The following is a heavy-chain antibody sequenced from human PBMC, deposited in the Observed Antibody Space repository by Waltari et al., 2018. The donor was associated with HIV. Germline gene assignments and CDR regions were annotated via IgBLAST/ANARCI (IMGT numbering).Heavy chain of an antibody. CDR1: GFTFSRYS. V-gene: IGHV3-21*01. J-gene: IGHJ4*02. D-gene: IGHD3-22*01. Sequence: EVQLVESGGGLVKPGGSLRLSCAASGFTFSRYSMNWVRQAPGKWLEWFSSIRSSSSYIYYADSVKGRFTISRENAKNSLYLQMNSLRAEDTAVYYCARDSGPYYYDSSGYASFDYWGQGTLVTVSS. CDR3: ARDSGPYYYDSSGYASFDY. CDR2: IRSSSSYI.